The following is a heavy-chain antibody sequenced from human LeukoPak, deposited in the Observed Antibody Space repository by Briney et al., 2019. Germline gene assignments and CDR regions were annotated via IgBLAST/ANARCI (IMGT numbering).Heavy chain of an antibody. CDR1: GFTFSNYG. V-gene: IGHV3-30*02. CDR2: IRYDGSNK. CDR3: AKGPRGSSGWSDY. Sequence: GGSLRLSCAASGFTFSNYGMHWVRQAPGKGLEWVAFIRYDGSNKYYADSVKGRFTISRDNSKNTLYLQMNSLRAEDTALYYCAKGPRGSSGWSDYWGQGTLVTVSS. J-gene: IGHJ4*02. D-gene: IGHD6-19*01.